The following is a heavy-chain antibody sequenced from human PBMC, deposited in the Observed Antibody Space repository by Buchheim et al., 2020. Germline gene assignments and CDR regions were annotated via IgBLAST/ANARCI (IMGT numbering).Heavy chain of an antibody. Sequence: EVQLVQSGAEVKKPGESLKISCKGSEYSFPSYWIGWVRQMPGKGLEWMGIIFPRDSDTRYSPSFQGRVTISVDTSLNTAYPQWSSLEASDTAIYYCARHRSLQYLDYWGQGTL. CDR2: IFPRDSDT. CDR3: ARHRSLQYLDY. CDR1: EYSFPSYW. J-gene: IGHJ4*02. D-gene: IGHD3-16*02. V-gene: IGHV5-51*01.